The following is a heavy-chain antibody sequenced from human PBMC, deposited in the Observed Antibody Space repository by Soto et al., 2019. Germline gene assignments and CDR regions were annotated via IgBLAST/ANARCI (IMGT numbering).Heavy chain of an antibody. CDR1: GYTFTSYA. V-gene: IGHV1-3*05. CDR2: INAGNGNT. J-gene: IGHJ4*02. CDR3: ARSIVVVTALDY. D-gene: IGHD2-21*02. Sequence: QVQLVQSGAEEKKPGASVKVSCKASGYTFTSYARHWVRPAPGQRLEWMGWINAGNGNTKYSQKFQGRVTITRDTSASTAYMELSSLRSEDTAVYYCARSIVVVTALDYWGQGTLVTVSS.